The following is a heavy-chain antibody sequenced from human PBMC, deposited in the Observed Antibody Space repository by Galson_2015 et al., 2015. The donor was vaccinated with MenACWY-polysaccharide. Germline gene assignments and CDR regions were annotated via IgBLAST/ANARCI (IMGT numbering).Heavy chain of an antibody. V-gene: IGHV4-39*01. J-gene: IGHJ4*02. D-gene: IGHD3-22*01. CDR3: ARFLYYDSSAFYFDY. CDR1: GGSVTSRSYY. CDR2: IHSSGTT. Sequence: ETPSLTCTVSGGSVTSRSYYWSWIRQSPGKGLEWIGSIHSSGTTFYNPSHKSRVTISGDASRMQFSLTLMSVTAADTATYFCARFLYYDSSAFYFDYWGQGALVTVSS.